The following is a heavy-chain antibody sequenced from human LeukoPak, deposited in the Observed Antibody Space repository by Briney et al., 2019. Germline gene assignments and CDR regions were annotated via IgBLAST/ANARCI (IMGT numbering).Heavy chain of an antibody. CDR3: ARVPTSGYCSGGSCYGDPDY. CDR2: IYHSGST. J-gene: IGHJ4*02. CDR1: GGSISSGGYY. D-gene: IGHD2-15*01. Sequence: SQTLSLTCTVSGGSISSGGYYWSWIRQPPGKGLEWIGYIYHSGSTYYNPSLKSRVAISVDRSKNQFSLKLSSVTAADTAVYYCARVPTSGYCSGGSCYGDPDYWGQGTLVTVSS. V-gene: IGHV4-30-2*01.